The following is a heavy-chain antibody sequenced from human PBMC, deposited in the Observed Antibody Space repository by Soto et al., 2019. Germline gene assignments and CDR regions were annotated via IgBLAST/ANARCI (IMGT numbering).Heavy chain of an antibody. CDR3: ASNYGDTYGLGY. D-gene: IGHD4-17*01. CDR2: MNPNSGNT. Sequence: ASVKVSCKASGYTFTSYDINWVRQATGQGLEWMGWMNPNSGNTGYAQKFQGRVTMTRNTSISTAYMELSSLRSEDTAVYYCASNYGDTYGLGYWGQGALVTVSS. J-gene: IGHJ4*02. CDR1: GYTFTSYD. V-gene: IGHV1-8*01.